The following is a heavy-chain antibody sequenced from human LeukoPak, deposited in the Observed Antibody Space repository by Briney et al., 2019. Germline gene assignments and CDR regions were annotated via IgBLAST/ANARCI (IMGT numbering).Heavy chain of an antibody. Sequence: SETLSLTCTVSGGSISSSSYYWGWIRQPPGKGLEWIGSTYYSGSTYYNPSLKSRVTISVDTSKNQFSLKLSSVTAADTAVYYCARPSSGSPGVWGQGTLVTVSS. V-gene: IGHV4-39*01. CDR1: GGSISSSSYY. D-gene: IGHD6-19*01. J-gene: IGHJ4*02. CDR2: TYYSGST. CDR3: ARPSSGSPGV.